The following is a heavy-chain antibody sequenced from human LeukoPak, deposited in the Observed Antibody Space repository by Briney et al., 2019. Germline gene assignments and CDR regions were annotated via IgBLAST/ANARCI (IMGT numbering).Heavy chain of an antibody. CDR1: GFTFSSYS. V-gene: IGHV3-21*01. CDR3: AGDRAAGIRGDY. J-gene: IGHJ4*02. CDR2: ISSSSSYI. D-gene: IGHD6-13*01. Sequence: PGGSLRLSCAASGFTFSSYSMNWVRPAPGKGLEWVSSISSSSSYIYYADSVKGRFTISRDNAKNSLYLQMNSLRAEDTAVYYCAGDRAAGIRGDYWGQGTLVTVSP.